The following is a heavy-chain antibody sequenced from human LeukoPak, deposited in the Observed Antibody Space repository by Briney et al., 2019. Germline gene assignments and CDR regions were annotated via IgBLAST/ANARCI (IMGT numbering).Heavy chain of an antibody. Sequence: SETLSLTCTVSGGSISSYYWSWIRQPPGKGLEWIGYIYYSESTNYNPSLKSRVTISVDTSKNQFSLKLSSVTAADTAVYYCARGGGYSGFDPFDYWGQGTLVTVSS. CDR2: IYYSEST. CDR1: GGSISSYY. D-gene: IGHD5-12*01. J-gene: IGHJ4*02. V-gene: IGHV4-59*08. CDR3: ARGGGYSGFDPFDY.